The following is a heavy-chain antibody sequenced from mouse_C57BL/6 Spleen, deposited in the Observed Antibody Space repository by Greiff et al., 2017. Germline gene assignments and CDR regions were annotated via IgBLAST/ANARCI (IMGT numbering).Heavy chain of an antibody. CDR1: GYTFTDYY. Sequence: VQLQQSGPELVKPGASVKISCKASGYTFTDYYMNWVKQSHGKSLEWIGDINPNNGGTSYNQKFKGKATLTVDKSSSTAYMELRSLTSEDSAVYYCAREGGYYDYDGGAWFAYWGQGTLVTVSA. CDR2: INPNNGGT. V-gene: IGHV1-26*01. CDR3: AREGGYYDYDGGAWFAY. D-gene: IGHD2-4*01. J-gene: IGHJ3*01.